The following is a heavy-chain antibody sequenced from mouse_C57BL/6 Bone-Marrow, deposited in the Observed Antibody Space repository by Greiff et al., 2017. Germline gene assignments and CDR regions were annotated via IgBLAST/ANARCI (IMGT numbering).Heavy chain of an antibody. CDR2: ISYDGSN. V-gene: IGHV3-6*01. D-gene: IGHD2-3*01. Sequence: ESGPGLVKPSQSLSLTCSVTGYSITSGYYWNWIRQFPGNKLEWMGYISYDGSNNYNPSLKNRISITRDTSKNQFFLKLNSVTTEDTATYYCARVYDYWYFDVWGTGTTVTVSS. J-gene: IGHJ1*03. CDR3: ARVYDYWYFDV. CDR1: GYSITSGYY.